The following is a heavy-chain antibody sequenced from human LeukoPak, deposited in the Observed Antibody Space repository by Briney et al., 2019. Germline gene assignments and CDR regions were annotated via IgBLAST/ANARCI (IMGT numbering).Heavy chain of an antibody. Sequence: GCLRLSCAASEFTFSSFTMNWVRQAPGEGVEWVSSIFIISSYIYYASTVKGRFTISRNNGKNSSYLQMNSLRAEDTAVYYCARDHYYDSSGNYYGGYYFDYWGQGTLVTVSS. D-gene: IGHD3-22*01. CDR1: EFTFSSFT. CDR3: ARDHYYDSSGNYYGGYYFDY. V-gene: IGHV3-21*01. CDR2: IFIISSYI. J-gene: IGHJ4*02.